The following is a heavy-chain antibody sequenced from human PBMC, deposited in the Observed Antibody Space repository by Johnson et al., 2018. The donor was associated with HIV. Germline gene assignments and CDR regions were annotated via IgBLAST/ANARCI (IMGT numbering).Heavy chain of an antibody. V-gene: IGHV3-23*04. J-gene: IGHJ3*02. CDR2: ISGSGGST. D-gene: IGHD3-22*01. Sequence: VQLVESGGGVVQPGGSLRLSCAASGFTFSSYGMHWVRQAPGKGLEWVSAISGSGGSTYYADSVKGRFTISRDNAKNTLYLQMNSLRAEDTAVYYCARDPVSHYYDSSGSLDDAFDIWGQGTMVTVSS. CDR3: ARDPVSHYYDSSGSLDDAFDI. CDR1: GFTFSSYG.